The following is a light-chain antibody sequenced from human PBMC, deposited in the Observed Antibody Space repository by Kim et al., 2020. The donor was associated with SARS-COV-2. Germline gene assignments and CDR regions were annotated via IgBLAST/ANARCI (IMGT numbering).Light chain of an antibody. CDR1: QDISSS. CDR3: QQFETVPYT. V-gene: IGKV1-33*01. J-gene: IGKJ2*01. CDR2: DAS. Sequence: SASVGDRVTISCQASQDISSSLNLYQQRPGKAPKLLIFDASNLETGVPSRFSGRGSGTDFTFTISGLQPEDIATYYCQQFETVPYTFGQGTKLEI.